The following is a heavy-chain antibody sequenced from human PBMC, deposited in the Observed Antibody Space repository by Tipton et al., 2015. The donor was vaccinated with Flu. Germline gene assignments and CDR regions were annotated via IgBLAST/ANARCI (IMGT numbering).Heavy chain of an antibody. J-gene: IGHJ3*02. CDR1: GITFSASW. Sequence: SLRLSCTASGITFSASWMSWVRQAPVKGLEWVATMKQDGSEKYYVDSVRGRFTISRDNAKNSLYLQMNSLRVEDTAVYYCARDIPRAFGVDAFDIWGQGTMVTVSS. V-gene: IGHV3-7*01. D-gene: IGHD3-3*01. CDR3: ARDIPRAFGVDAFDI. CDR2: MKQDGSEK.